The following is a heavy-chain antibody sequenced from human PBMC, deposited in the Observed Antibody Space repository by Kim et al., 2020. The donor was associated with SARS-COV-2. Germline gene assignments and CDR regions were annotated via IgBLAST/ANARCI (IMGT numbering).Heavy chain of an antibody. Sequence: ASVKVSCKASGYTFTSYGISWVRQAPGQGLEWMGWISAYNGNTNYAQKVQGRVTMTTDTSTTTAYMELRSLRSDDTAVFYCARDSPPYEWLIPGRSGYYYGMDVWGQGTTVTVSS. V-gene: IGHV1-18*01. J-gene: IGHJ6*02. CDR2: ISAYNGNT. CDR1: GYTFTSYG. CDR3: ARDSPPYEWLIPGRSGYYYGMDV. D-gene: IGHD6-19*01.